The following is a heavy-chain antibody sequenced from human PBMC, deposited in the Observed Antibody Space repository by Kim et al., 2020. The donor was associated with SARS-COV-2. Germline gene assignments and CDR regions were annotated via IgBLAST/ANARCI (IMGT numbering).Heavy chain of an antibody. CDR3: AKAEAYDY. CDR2: ISYDGSNK. V-gene: IGHV3-30*18. J-gene: IGHJ4*02. CDR1: GFTFSGYG. Sequence: GGSLRLSCAASGFTFSGYGMHWVRQAPGKGLEWVAVISYDGSNKYYADSVKGRFTISRDNSKNTLYLQMNSLRAGDTAVYYCAKAEAYDYWGQGTLVTVSS.